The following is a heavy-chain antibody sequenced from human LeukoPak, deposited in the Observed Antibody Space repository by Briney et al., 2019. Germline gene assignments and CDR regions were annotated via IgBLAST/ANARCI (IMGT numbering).Heavy chain of an antibody. CDR2: IYTSGST. CDR3: ARLMTYYDFWSGFDI. J-gene: IGHJ3*02. D-gene: IGHD3-3*01. Sequence: SETLSLTCTVSGGSISSYYWSWTRQPPGKGLEWIGYIYTSGSTNYNPSLKSRVTISVDTSKNQFSLKLSSVTAADTAVYYCARLMTYYDFWSGFDIWGQGTMVTVSS. CDR1: GGSISSYY. V-gene: IGHV4-4*09.